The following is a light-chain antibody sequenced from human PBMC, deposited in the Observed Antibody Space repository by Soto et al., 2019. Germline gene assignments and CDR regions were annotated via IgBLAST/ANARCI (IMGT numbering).Light chain of an antibody. CDR3: MQGTHWPPLMYT. V-gene: IGKV2-30*01. Sequence: DVVMTQSPLSLPVTLGQPASISCRSSQSLVYSDGNTYLNWFLQRPGQSPRRLIYKVSDRDSGVPDRFSGSGSGTDFTLKISRVEAEDVGVYYCMQGTHWPPLMYTFGQGTKLEIK. CDR1: QSLVYSDGNTY. J-gene: IGKJ2*01. CDR2: KVS.